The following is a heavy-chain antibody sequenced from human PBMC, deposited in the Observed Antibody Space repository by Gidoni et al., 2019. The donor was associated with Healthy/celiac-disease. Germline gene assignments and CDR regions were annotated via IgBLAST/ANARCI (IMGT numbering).Heavy chain of an antibody. CDR3: AKVWSSDPHWSGGSCPSYGSWYFDL. Sequence: EVQLLESGGGLVQPGGSLRLSCAASGFTFSSYAMSWVRQAPGKGLEWVSAISGMGGSTYYADSGKGRFTISRDNSKNTLYLQMNSLRAEDTAVYYCAKVWSSDPHWSGGSCPSYGSWYFDLWGRGTLVTVSS. CDR1: GFTFSSYA. D-gene: IGHD2-15*01. CDR2: ISGMGGST. J-gene: IGHJ2*01. V-gene: IGHV3-23*01.